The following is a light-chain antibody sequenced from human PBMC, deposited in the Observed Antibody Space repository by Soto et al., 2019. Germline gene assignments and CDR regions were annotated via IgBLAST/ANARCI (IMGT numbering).Light chain of an antibody. Sequence: EIVLTQSPGTLSLSPGERASLSCRASQSVTSSYLAWYQQKPDQAPRLLIFGAYNRAAGIPDRFSGSGSGTDFTLTISRLKPEDFAVYYCHQYGTTFGQGTKVEIK. V-gene: IGKV3-20*01. J-gene: IGKJ1*01. CDR1: QSVTSSY. CDR3: HQYGTT. CDR2: GAY.